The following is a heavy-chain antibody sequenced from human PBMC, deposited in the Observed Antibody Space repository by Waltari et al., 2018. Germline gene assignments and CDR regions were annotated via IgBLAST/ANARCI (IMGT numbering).Heavy chain of an antibody. Sequence: QVQLVESGGGVVQPGGSLRLSCAASGFTFSSYGRHWVRQAPGKGLEWVAFIRYDGSNKYYADSVKGRFTISRDNSKNTLYLQMNSLRAEDTAVYYCAKGGYYDSSGSSDFDYWGQGTLVTVSS. D-gene: IGHD3-22*01. J-gene: IGHJ4*02. CDR3: AKGGYYDSSGSSDFDY. CDR1: GFTFSSYG. V-gene: IGHV3-30*02. CDR2: IRYDGSNK.